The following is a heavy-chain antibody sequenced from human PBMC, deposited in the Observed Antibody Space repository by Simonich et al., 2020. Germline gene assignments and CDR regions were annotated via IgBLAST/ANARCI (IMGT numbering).Heavy chain of an antibody. Sequence: EVQLVESGGGLVQPGGSLRLSCAASGFTFSSYWMSRVRQAPGKGLEWVANKRQDGSEKDYVDSVKGRFTISRDNAKNSLYLQMNSLRAEDTAVYYCARDREVYGSGSYYNYWGQGTLVTVSS. J-gene: IGHJ4*02. CDR1: GFTFSSYW. D-gene: IGHD3-10*01. CDR3: ARDREVYGSGSYYNY. V-gene: IGHV3-7*01. CDR2: KRQDGSEK.